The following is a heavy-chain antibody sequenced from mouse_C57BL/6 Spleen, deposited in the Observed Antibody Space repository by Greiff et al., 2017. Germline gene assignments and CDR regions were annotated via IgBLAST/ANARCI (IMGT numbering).Heavy chain of an antibody. V-gene: IGHV5-6*01. CDR1: GFTFSSYG. Sequence: EVKVVESGGDLVKPEGSLKLSCAASGFTFSSYGMSWVRQTPDKRLEWVATISSGGGYTYYPDSVKGRFTISRDNAKNTLYRQMSSLKSEDTAMYYGARHEDCYGSSYEWYFDYWGQGTTLTVSS. J-gene: IGHJ2*01. CDR2: ISSGGGYT. CDR3: ARHEDCYGSSYEWYFDY. D-gene: IGHD1-1*01.